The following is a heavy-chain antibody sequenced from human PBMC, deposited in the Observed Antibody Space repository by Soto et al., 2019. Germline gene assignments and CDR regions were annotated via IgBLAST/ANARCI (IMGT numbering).Heavy chain of an antibody. CDR3: TSAVVPAAIQSAFDI. D-gene: IGHD2-2*02. J-gene: IGHJ3*02. CDR2: IRSKAYGGTT. V-gene: IGHV3-49*04. CDR1: GFTFGDYA. Sequence: GESLKISCTASGFTFGDYAMSWVRQAPGKGLEWVGFIRSKAYGGTTEYAASVKGRFTISRDDSKSIAYLQMNSLKTEDTAVYYCTSAVVPAAIQSAFDIWGQGTMVTVSS.